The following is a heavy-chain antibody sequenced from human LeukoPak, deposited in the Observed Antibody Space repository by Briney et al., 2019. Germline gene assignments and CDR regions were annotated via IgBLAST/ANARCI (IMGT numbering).Heavy chain of an antibody. Sequence: GGSLRLSCAASGFTFSSYSVNWVRQAPGKGLEWVSFISSSSSYIYYADSVKGRFTISRDNAKNSLYLQMNSLRAEDTAVYYCARVSSAGVFRAFDIWGQGTMVTVSS. J-gene: IGHJ3*02. CDR1: GFTFSSYS. D-gene: IGHD6-13*01. CDR3: ARVSSAGVFRAFDI. V-gene: IGHV3-21*01. CDR2: ISSSSSYI.